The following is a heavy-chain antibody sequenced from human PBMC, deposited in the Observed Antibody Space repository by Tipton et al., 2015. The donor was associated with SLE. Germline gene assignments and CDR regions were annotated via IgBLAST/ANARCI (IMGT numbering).Heavy chain of an antibody. V-gene: IGHV4-4*07. J-gene: IGHJ6*02. Sequence: TLSLTCTVSGVSTDSYSWGWVHQPVGRGLVWIGRIDTRGSTNFNPSLKCQVTMSIDTSKKQFSLRLNSVTAADTAVYYCARADAGYYNGLDVWGQGATVTVSS. CDR2: IDTRGST. CDR3: ARADAGYYNGLDV. CDR1: GVSTDSYS.